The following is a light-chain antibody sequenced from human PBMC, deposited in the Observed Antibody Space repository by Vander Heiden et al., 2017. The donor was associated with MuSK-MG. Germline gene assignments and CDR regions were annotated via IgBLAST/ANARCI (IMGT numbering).Light chain of an antibody. CDR2: RDN. Sequence: SYEESQPVSVHPAQGQTAKMSCVATRIGGKSGHCYQQTPCQAPVLVIFRDNNRPAGIPDRFSGSNCGDTATLTIFRLQVDDEGDYYCQVWDPDTAVFGGGTRLTVL. CDR3: QVWDPDTAV. J-gene: IGLJ3*02. CDR1: RIGGKS. V-gene: IGLV3-9*01.